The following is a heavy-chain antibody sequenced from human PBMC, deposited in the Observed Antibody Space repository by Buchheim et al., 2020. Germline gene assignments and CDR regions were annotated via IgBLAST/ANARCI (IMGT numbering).Heavy chain of an antibody. CDR2: AYYTGTT. CDR1: GDSIGSSSYY. CDR3: ASGTILWFRTIDF. J-gene: IGHJ4*02. D-gene: IGHD3-10*01. V-gene: IGHV4-39*01. Sequence: QLQLQESGPGLVKPSETLSLTCFVSGDSIGSSSYYWGWVRQSPGQGLEWIAIAYYTGTTFYNPSLKSRVTISIETSKSQFSLKMNSVTAADTAVYYYASGTILWFRTIDFWGQGTL.